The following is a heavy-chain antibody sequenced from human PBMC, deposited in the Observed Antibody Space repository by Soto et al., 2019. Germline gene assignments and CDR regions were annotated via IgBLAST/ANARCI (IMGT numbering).Heavy chain of an antibody. V-gene: IGHV3-23*01. CDR1: GFTFSSYA. CDR2: ISGSGGST. CDR3: AKVAETYYYDSSGYYYV. Sequence: GGSLRLSCAASGFTFSSYAMSWVRQAPGKGLEWVSAISGSGGSTYYADSVKGRFTISRDNSKNTLYLQMNSLRAEDTAVYYCAKVAETYYYDSSGYYYVWGQGTLVTVSS. J-gene: IGHJ4*02. D-gene: IGHD3-22*01.